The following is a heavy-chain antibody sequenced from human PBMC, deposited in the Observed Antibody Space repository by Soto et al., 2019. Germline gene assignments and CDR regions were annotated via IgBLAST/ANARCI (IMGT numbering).Heavy chain of an antibody. Sequence: GGSLRLSCTASGFTFGDYAMSWFRQAPGKGLEWVGFIRSKAYGGTTEYAASVKGRSTISRDDSKSIAYLQMNSLKTEDTAVYYCTRENDYGDYEGYDYWGQGTLVTVSS. CDR2: IRSKAYGGTT. CDR3: TRENDYGDYEGYDY. J-gene: IGHJ4*02. CDR1: GFTFGDYA. D-gene: IGHD4-17*01. V-gene: IGHV3-49*03.